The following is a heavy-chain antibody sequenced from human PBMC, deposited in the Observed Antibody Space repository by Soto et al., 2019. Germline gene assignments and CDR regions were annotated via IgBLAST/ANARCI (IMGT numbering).Heavy chain of an antibody. CDR1: GYSFTSYG. CDR2: ISPYSGHT. Sequence: QGQLVQSGGEVTKPGASVKVSCNASGYSFTSYGISWVRQAPGQGLEWMGWISPYSGHTKDAQKVQGRVTLTTETSTGTAYMEMRSPGSYDKAVYYCARERCNNAKGYTHHLDVWGQGTTVIVSS. V-gene: IGHV1-18*04. D-gene: IGHD2-8*01. CDR3: ARERCNNAKGYTHHLDV. J-gene: IGHJ6*02.